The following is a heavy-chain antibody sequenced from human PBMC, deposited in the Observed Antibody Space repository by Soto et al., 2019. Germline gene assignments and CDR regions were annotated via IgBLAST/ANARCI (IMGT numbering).Heavy chain of an antibody. CDR3: VRDSYCNSDSCSGGVDY. CDR1: GDSVFSNTAA. Sequence: SPTLSLTCAISGDSVFSNTAAWNWIRQSPSRGLEWLGRTFYRSKWYNDYAISVRSRITIAPDTSKNQFSLHLSSVTPEDTAVYYCVRDSYCNSDSCSGGVDYWGQGTLVTVSS. D-gene: IGHD2-2*01. CDR2: TFYRSKWYN. V-gene: IGHV6-1*01. J-gene: IGHJ4*02.